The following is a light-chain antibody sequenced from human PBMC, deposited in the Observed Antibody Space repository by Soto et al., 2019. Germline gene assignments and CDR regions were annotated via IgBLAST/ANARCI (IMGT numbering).Light chain of an antibody. V-gene: IGKV3-20*01. J-gene: IGKJ3*01. Sequence: EIVLTQSPDTLSLSPGERATLSCRASQSVSSDYLVWYQQKPGLPPRLLIYGASRRATDIPDRFSGSGSGPDFILTISRLEPEDFAVYYCQHYDNTPPSVNFGPRTKVDIK. CDR3: QHYDNTPPSVN. CDR1: QSVSSDY. CDR2: GAS.